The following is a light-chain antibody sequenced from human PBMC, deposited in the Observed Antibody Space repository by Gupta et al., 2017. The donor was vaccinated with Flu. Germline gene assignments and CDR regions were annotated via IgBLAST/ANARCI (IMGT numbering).Light chain of an antibody. Sequence: EIALTQSPATLSLSPGERVTLSCRASQSIGNYLAWYQQKPGQAPRLLIHDVSNRAPGIPARFSGSGPGTDFTLTVSSLEPEDFAIYYCLHRSSWPVTFGGGTKVEIK. J-gene: IGKJ4*01. CDR3: LHRSSWPVT. V-gene: IGKV3-11*01. CDR1: QSIGNY. CDR2: DVS.